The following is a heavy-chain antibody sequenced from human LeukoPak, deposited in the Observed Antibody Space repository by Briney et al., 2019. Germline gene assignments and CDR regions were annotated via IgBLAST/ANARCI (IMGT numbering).Heavy chain of an antibody. CDR1: GITFGSFA. CDR2: ISGSGGST. Sequence: GGSLRLSCAVSGITFGSFAMSWVRQAPGKGLEWVSSISGSGGSTYYADSVKGRFTISTDNSKNTLYLQMNSLSAEDTAVYYCARVGEIVVVPAAILGALDYWGQGTLVTVSS. J-gene: IGHJ4*02. D-gene: IGHD2-2*02. V-gene: IGHV3-23*01. CDR3: ARVGEIVVVPAAILGALDY.